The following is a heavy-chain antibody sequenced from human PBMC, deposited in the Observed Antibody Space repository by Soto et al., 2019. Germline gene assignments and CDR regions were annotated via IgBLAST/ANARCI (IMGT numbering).Heavy chain of an antibody. CDR1: GYTFTGYY. Sequence: GASVKVSCKASGYTFTGYYMHWVRQAPGQGLEWMGWINPNSGGTNYAQKFQGWVTMTRDTSISTAYMELSRLRSDDTAVYYCARGGYSSSWYVTSRYYGMDVWGQGTTVTVSS. CDR2: INPNSGGT. CDR3: ARGGYSSSWYVTSRYYGMDV. V-gene: IGHV1-2*04. D-gene: IGHD6-13*01. J-gene: IGHJ6*02.